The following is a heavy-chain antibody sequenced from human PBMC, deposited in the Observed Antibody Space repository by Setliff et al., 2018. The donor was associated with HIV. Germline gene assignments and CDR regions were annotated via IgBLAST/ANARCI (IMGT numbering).Heavy chain of an antibody. J-gene: IGHJ3*02. Sequence: GESLKISCKGSGYSFTSYWIGWVRQMPGKGLAWMGIIYPGDSDTRYSPSFQGQVTISADKSISTAYLQWSSLKASDTAMYYCARQRSKWELLPFDAFDIWGQGTMVTVSS. CDR2: IYPGDSDT. V-gene: IGHV5-51*01. CDR1: GYSFTSYW. D-gene: IGHD1-26*01. CDR3: ARQRSKWELLPFDAFDI.